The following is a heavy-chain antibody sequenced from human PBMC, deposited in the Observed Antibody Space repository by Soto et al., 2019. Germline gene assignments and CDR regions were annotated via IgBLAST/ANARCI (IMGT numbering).Heavy chain of an antibody. CDR2: IWYDGSNK. D-gene: IGHD5-18*01. CDR3: ARADGYGYDFDY. J-gene: IGHJ4*02. CDR1: GFTFSSYG. Sequence: HPGGSLRLSCAASGFTFSSYGMHWVRQAPGKGLEWVAVIWYDGSNKYYADSVKGRFTISRDNSKNTLYLQMNSLRAEDTAVYYCARADGYGYDFDYWGQGTLVTVSS. V-gene: IGHV3-33*01.